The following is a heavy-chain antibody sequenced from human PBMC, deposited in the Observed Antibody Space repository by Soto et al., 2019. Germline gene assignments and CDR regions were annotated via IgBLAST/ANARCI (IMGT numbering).Heavy chain of an antibody. D-gene: IGHD2-2*01. J-gene: IGHJ6*02. CDR3: ARVEYQLTYGMDV. Sequence: PSETLSLTCTVSGGSISSYYWSWIRQPPGKGLEWIGYIYYSGSTNYNPSLKSRVTISVDTSKNQFSLKLSSVTAADTAVYYCARVEYQLTYGMDVWGQGTTVTVS. CDR1: GGSISSYY. V-gene: IGHV4-59*01. CDR2: IYYSGST.